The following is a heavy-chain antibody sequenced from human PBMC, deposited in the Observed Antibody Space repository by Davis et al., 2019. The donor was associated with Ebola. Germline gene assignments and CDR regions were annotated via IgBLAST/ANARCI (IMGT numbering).Heavy chain of an antibody. CDR1: GFTFDTHN. CDR2: ISSSSSTI. Sequence: GESLKISCAASGFTFDTHNINWVRQAPGKGLEWVSHISSSSSTIYYADSVKGRFTISRDNAKSSVYLQMNSLRAEDTAVYYCAKGGYFDSLEIESWGQGTLVTVSS. CDR3: AKGGYFDSLEIES. V-gene: IGHV3-48*04. J-gene: IGHJ4*02. D-gene: IGHD3-9*01.